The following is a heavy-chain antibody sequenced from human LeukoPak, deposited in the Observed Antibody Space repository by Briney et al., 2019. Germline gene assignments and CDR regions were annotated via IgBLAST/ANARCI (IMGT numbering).Heavy chain of an antibody. V-gene: IGHV4-34*01. CDR3: ARGFTTFIDWYNWFDP. CDR2: INHSGST. Sequence: SETLSLTCTVSGGSISSYYWSWIRQPPGKGLEWIGEINHSGSTNYNPSLKSRVTISVDTSKNQFSLKLSSVTAADTAVYYCARGFTTFIDWYNWFDPWGQGTLVTVSS. J-gene: IGHJ5*02. CDR1: GGSISSYY. D-gene: IGHD3-3*01.